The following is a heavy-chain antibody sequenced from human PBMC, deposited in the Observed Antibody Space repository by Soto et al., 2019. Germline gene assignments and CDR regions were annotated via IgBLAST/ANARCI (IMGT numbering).Heavy chain of an antibody. J-gene: IGHJ5*02. V-gene: IGHV1-18*01. CDR2: ISAYNGNT. D-gene: IGHD4-17*01. Sequence: AASVKVSCKASGYTFTSYGIRWVRQAPGQGLEWMGWISAYNGNTNYAQKLQGRVTMTTDTSTSTAYMELRSLRSDDTAVYYCARRVTTAGWFDPWGQGTLVTVSS. CDR3: ARRVTTAGWFDP. CDR1: GYTFTSYG.